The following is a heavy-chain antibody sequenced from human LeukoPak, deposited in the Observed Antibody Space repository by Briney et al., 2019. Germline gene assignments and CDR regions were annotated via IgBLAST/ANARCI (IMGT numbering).Heavy chain of an antibody. CDR2: ISAYTGNT. J-gene: IGHJ6*02. CDR1: GYTFTSYG. Sequence: ALVKVSCKASGYTFTSYGISWVRQAPGQGLEWMGWISAYTGNTNYAQKLQGRVTMTTDTSTSTAYMELRSLRSDDTAVYYCARDVVVVAATLYYYYYGMDVWGQGTTVTVSS. V-gene: IGHV1-18*01. CDR3: ARDVVVVAATLYYYYYGMDV. D-gene: IGHD2-15*01.